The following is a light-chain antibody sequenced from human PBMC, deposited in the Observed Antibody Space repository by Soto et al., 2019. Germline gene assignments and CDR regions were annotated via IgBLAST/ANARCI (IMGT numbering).Light chain of an antibody. J-gene: IGKJ4*01. CDR1: QILTRY. V-gene: IGKV3-11*01. CDR3: QQRSYWPLT. Sequence: IVMTQSPATLSVSPGEIATLSFRASQILTRYLNCYQQKPGQAPGLLIYAVSNRATGIPARFSGSGSGTDYTLTISSLEPEDFAVYYCQQRSYWPLTFGGGTKVDIK. CDR2: AVS.